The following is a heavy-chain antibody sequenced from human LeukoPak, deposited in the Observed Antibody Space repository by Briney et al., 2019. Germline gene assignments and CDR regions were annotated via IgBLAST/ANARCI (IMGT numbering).Heavy chain of an antibody. Sequence: SETLSLTCAVYGGSFSGYYWSWIRQPPGKGLEWIGEINHSGSTNYNPSLKSRVTISVDTSKNQFSLKLSSVTAADTAVYYCARNGWHPFDIWGQGTMVTVSS. D-gene: IGHD2-15*01. V-gene: IGHV4-34*01. CDR1: GGSFSGYY. J-gene: IGHJ3*02. CDR2: INHSGST. CDR3: ARNGWHPFDI.